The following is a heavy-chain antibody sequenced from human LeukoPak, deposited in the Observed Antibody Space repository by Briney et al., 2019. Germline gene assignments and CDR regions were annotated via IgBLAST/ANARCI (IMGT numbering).Heavy chain of an antibody. Sequence: SVKVSCKASGGTFSSYAISWVRQAPGQGLEWMGGIIPIFDTAHYAQKFQDRVTITADESTSTVYMELSSLRSEDMAVYYCARDSEVRRNLWHYWGQGTLVTVSS. CDR2: IIPIFDTA. J-gene: IGHJ4*02. CDR3: ARDSEVRRNLWHY. CDR1: GGTFSSYA. D-gene: IGHD3-10*01. V-gene: IGHV1-69*13.